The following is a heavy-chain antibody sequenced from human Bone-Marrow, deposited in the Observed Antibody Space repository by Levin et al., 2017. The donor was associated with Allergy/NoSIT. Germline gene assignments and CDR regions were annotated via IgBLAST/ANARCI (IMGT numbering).Heavy chain of an antibody. CDR3: AKDRCSGGRCLVRNTIFDN. CDR2: ITWNSDSI. J-gene: IGHJ4*02. V-gene: IGHV3-9*01. D-gene: IGHD2-15*01. CDR1: GFTFDDYA. Sequence: SLKISCAASGFTFDDYAMHWVRQAPGKGLEWVSGITWNSDSIHYADSVQGRFTISRDNTKNSLYLQMNSLRAEDTALYYCAKDRCSGGRCLVRNTIFDNWGQGTLVTVSS.